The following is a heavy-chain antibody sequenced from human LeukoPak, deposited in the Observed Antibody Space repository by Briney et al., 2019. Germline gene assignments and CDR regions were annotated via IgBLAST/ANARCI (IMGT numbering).Heavy chain of an antibody. Sequence: ASVKVSCKASGYTFTSYDINWVRQATGQGLEWTGWMNPNSGNTGYAQKFQGRVTMTRNTSISTAYMELSSLGSEDTAVYYCARVAVFLDMDVWGKGTTVTVSS. D-gene: IGHD3-3*01. CDR3: ARVAVFLDMDV. J-gene: IGHJ6*03. CDR2: MNPNSGNT. V-gene: IGHV1-8*01. CDR1: GYTFTSYD.